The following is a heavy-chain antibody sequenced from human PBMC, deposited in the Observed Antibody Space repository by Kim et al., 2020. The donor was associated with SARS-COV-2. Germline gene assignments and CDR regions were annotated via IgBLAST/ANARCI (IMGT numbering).Heavy chain of an antibody. D-gene: IGHD6-6*01. CDR3: ACPTLLDEYSSSSGYFQH. J-gene: IGHJ1*01. CDR1: GGSISSSNW. CDR2: IYHSGST. V-gene: IGHV4-4*02. Sequence: SETLSLTCAVSGGSISSSNWWSWVRQPPGKGLEWIGEIYHSGSTNYNPSLKSRVTISVDKSKNQFSLKLSSVTAADTAVYYCACPTLLDEYSSSSGYFQHWGQGTLVTVSS.